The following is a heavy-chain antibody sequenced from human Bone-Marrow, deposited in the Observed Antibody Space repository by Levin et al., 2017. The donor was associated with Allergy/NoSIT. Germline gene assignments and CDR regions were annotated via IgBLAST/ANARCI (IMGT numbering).Heavy chain of an antibody. V-gene: IGHV3-30*18. D-gene: IGHD2-15*01. CDR1: GFTFSSYG. J-gene: IGHJ6*02. CDR3: AKDLGPRGYCSGGSCYSDYYGMDV. Sequence: GGSLRLSCAASGFTFSSYGMHWVRQAPGKGLEWVAVISYDGSNKYYADSVKGRFTISRDNSKNTLYLQMNSLRAEDTAVYYCAKDLGPRGYCSGGSCYSDYYGMDVWGQGTTVTVSS. CDR2: ISYDGSNK.